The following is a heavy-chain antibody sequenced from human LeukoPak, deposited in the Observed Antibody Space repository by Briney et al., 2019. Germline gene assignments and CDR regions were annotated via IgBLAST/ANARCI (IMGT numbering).Heavy chain of an antibody. CDR2: IRYDGGNK. J-gene: IGHJ4*02. D-gene: IGHD5-24*01. CDR1: GFTFSSYG. V-gene: IGHV3-30*02. Sequence: GGSLRLSCAASGFTFSSYGMHWVRQAPGKGLEWVAFIRYDGGNKYYADSVKGRFTISRDNSKNTLYLQMNSLRAEDTAVYYCAKEGEMATISFDYWGQGTLVTVSS. CDR3: AKEGEMATISFDY.